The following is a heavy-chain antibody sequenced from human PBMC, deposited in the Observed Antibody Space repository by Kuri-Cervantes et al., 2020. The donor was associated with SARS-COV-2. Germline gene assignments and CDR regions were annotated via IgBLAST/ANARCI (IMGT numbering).Heavy chain of an antibody. V-gene: IGHV3-48*02. Sequence: GGSLRLSCAASGFTFSSYSMNWVRQAPGKGLEWVSYISSSSSTIYYADSVKGRFTISRDNAKNSLYLQMNSLRDEDTAVYYCAREGYYDSSGYFDYWGQGTLVTVSS. CDR2: ISSSSSTI. J-gene: IGHJ4*02. CDR1: GFTFSSYS. D-gene: IGHD3-22*01. CDR3: AREGYYDSSGYFDY.